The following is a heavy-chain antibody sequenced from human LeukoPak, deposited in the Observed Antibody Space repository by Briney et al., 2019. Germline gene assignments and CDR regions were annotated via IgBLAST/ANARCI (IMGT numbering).Heavy chain of an antibody. CDR2: IWYDGSNK. J-gene: IGHJ4*02. CDR1: GFTFSSYG. V-gene: IGHV3-33*01. Sequence: PGGSLRLSCAASGFTFSSYGMHWVRQAPGKGLEWVAVIWYDGSNKYYADSVKGRFTISRDNSKNTLYLQMNSLRAEDTAVYYCASQWGYYGSGGYRFDYWGQGTLVTVSS. CDR3: ASQWGYYGSGGYRFDY. D-gene: IGHD3-10*01.